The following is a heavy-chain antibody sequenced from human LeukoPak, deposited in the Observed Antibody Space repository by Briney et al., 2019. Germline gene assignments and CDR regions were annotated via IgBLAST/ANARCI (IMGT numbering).Heavy chain of an antibody. Sequence: KASKTLSLTCAVSGGSISSGNWWSWVRQPPGKGLEWIGEILHSGSTNYNPSLKSRVTISVDTSKNQFSLKLSSVTAADTAVYYCARGPPYYDSSGYYQPLDYWGQGTLVTVSS. CDR3: ARGPPYYDSSGYYQPLDY. V-gene: IGHV4-4*02. CDR2: ILHSGST. D-gene: IGHD3-22*01. J-gene: IGHJ4*02. CDR1: GGSISSGNW.